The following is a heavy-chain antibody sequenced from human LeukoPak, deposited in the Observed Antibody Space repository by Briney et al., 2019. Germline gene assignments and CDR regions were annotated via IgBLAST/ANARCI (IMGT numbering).Heavy chain of an antibody. D-gene: IGHD6-19*01. CDR2: ITPSGGST. CDR1: GYTSTSYY. V-gene: IGHV1-46*01. CDR3: ARVLGERTYSSGYDY. J-gene: IGHJ4*02. Sequence: ASVKVSCKASGYTSTSYYMHCVPQAPGQGLEWMGIITPSGGSTTYAEKFQGRVIMTRDTSTSTVYMELSSLRSEDTAVYYCARVLGERTYSSGYDYWGQGTLVTVSS.